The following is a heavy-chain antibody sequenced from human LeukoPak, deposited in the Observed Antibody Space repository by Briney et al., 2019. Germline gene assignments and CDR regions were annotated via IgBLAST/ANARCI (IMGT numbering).Heavy chain of an antibody. V-gene: IGHV4-59*01. CDR2: IYHSGST. D-gene: IGHD1-26*01. CDR1: GGSISSYY. CDR3: AREYGSHAFDI. J-gene: IGHJ3*02. Sequence: PSETLSLTCTVSGGSISSYYWSWIRQPPGKGLEWIGYIYHSGSTNYNPSLKSRVTISVDTSKNQFSLKLSSVTAADTAVYYCAREYGSHAFDIWGQGTMVTVSS.